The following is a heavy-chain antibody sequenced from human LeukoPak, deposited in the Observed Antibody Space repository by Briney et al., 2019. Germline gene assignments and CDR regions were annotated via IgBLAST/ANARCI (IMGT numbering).Heavy chain of an antibody. CDR2: VHLSGDS. D-gene: IGHD1-26*01. J-gene: IGHJ4*02. CDR3: TRESGAFSPFGF. Sequence: SETLSLTCAASGGSILTTNRWCCVRQPPGKGLEWIGEVHLSGDSNYNPSLKSRVNMSIDKSKNQLSLELTSVTAADTAIYYCTRESGAFSPFGFWGQGTLVTVSS. V-gene: IGHV4-4*02. CDR1: GGSILTTNR.